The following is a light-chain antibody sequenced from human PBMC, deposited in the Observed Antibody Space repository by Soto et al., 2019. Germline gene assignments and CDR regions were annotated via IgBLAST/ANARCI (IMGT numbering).Light chain of an antibody. CDR3: QQYDSTPYT. Sequence: EIVLTQSPCTLSLSPGERATLSCRASQSVSSSYLAWYQQRPGQAPRLLIYGASSRATGIPDRFGGSGSGTDFTLSISRLEPEDFAVYYCQQYDSTPYTFGQGTKLEIK. J-gene: IGKJ2*01. CDR2: GAS. V-gene: IGKV3-20*01. CDR1: QSVSSSY.